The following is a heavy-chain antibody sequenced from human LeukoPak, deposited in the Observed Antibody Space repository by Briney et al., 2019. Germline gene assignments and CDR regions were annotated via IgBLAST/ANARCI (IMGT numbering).Heavy chain of an antibody. CDR1: GFTVNSNY. V-gene: IGHV4-59*04. CDR2: IYYSENT. CDR3: ARGHLPTYYYYMDV. J-gene: IGHJ6*03. Sequence: GSLRLSCAASGFTVNSNYMSWVRQPPGKGLEWIGNIYYSENTYYNPSLKSRVTVSVDTSKNQFSLRLSSVTAADTAVYYCARGHLPTYYYYMDVWGKGTTVTVSS.